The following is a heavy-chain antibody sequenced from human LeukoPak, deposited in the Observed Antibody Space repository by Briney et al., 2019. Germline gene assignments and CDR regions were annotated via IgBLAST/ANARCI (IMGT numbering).Heavy chain of an antibody. CDR1: GGSFSGYY. V-gene: IGHV4-34*01. CDR3: ARRSWFGDYDY. Sequence: NSSETLSLTCAVYGGSFSGYYWSWIRQPPGKGLEWIGEINHSGSTNYNPSLKSRVTISVDTSKNQFSLKLSSVTAADTAVYYCARRSWFGDYDYWGQGTLVTVS. CDR2: INHSGST. J-gene: IGHJ4*02. D-gene: IGHD3-10*01.